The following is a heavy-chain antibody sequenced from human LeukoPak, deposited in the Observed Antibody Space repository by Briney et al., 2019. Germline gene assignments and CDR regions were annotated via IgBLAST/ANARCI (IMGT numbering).Heavy chain of an antibody. V-gene: IGHV3-66*01. CDR1: GFTVSSNY. Sequence: GGSRRLSCAASGFTVSSNYMSWVRQAPGKGLEWVSVIYSGGSTYYADSVKGRFTISGDNSKNTLYLQMNSLRAEDTAVYYCARDSTGSLDYWGQGTLVTVSS. CDR3: ARDSTGSLDY. CDR2: IYSGGST. J-gene: IGHJ4*02.